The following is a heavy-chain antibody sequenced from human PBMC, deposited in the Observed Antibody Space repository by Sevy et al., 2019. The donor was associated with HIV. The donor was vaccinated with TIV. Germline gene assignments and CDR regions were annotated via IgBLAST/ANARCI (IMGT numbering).Heavy chain of an antibody. CDR3: ARGGGRTDWGLDV. CDR1: GGSTSTYY. V-gene: IGHV4-59*01. CDR2: ISDSGFS. D-gene: IGHD1-1*01. J-gene: IGHJ6*02. Sequence: SETLSLICTVSGGSTSTYYWNWIRQPPGKGLEWIGYISDSGFSNDNPSLRSRVTISIDTSKNQFSLRLTSVSAADTAEYYCARGGGRTDWGLDVWGPGTTVTVSS.